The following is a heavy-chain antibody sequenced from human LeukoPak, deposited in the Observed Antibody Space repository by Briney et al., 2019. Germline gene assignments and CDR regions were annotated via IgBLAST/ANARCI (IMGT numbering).Heavy chain of an antibody. CDR1: GFTFGSYW. Sequence: GGSLRLSCAASGFTFGSYWMHWVRQAPGKGLVWVSRINSDGSSTSYADSVKGRFTISRDNAKNSLYLQMNSLRAEDTAVYYCARGDYGDYDYYYYYMDVWGKGTTVTVSS. J-gene: IGHJ6*03. CDR2: INSDGSST. D-gene: IGHD4-17*01. CDR3: ARGDYGDYDYYYYYMDV. V-gene: IGHV3-74*01.